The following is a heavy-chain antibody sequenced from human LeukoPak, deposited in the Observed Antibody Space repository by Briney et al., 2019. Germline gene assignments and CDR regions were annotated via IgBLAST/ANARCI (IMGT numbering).Heavy chain of an antibody. Sequence: GGSLRLSCAASGFTFSSYAMSWVRQAPGKGLEWVAVISYDGSNKYYADSVKGRFTISRDNSKNTLYLQMNSLRAEDTAVYYCARGPLGYCSSTSCYTRWFDPWGQGTLVTVSS. D-gene: IGHD2-2*02. V-gene: IGHV3-30-3*01. J-gene: IGHJ5*02. CDR1: GFTFSSYA. CDR3: ARGPLGYCSSTSCYTRWFDP. CDR2: ISYDGSNK.